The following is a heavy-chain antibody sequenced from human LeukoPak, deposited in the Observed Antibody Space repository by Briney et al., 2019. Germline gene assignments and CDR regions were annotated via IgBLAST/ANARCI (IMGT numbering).Heavy chain of an antibody. D-gene: IGHD2-2*02. CDR2: ISYDGSDK. J-gene: IGHJ5*02. CDR1: GFTFSSYA. CDR3: ARDGVGYCSSTSCYTNWFDP. Sequence: GRPLRLSCAASGFTFSSYAMHWVRQAPGKGLEWVAVISYDGSDKYYADSVKGRFTISRDNSKNTLYLQMNSLRAEDTAVYYCARDGVGYCSSTSCYTNWFDPWGQGTLVTVSS. V-gene: IGHV3-30*01.